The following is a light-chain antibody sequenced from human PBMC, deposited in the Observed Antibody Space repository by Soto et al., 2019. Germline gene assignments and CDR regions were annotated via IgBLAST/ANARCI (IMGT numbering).Light chain of an antibody. CDR3: SSYTSSSNVV. V-gene: IGLV2-14*01. Sequence: QSALTQPASVSGSPGQSITISCTGTSSDVGGYNYVSWYQQHPGKAPKHMIYDVSNRPSGVSNRFSGSKSGNTAALTISGLKAEDEADYYCSSYTSSSNVVFGGGTKLTVL. CDR2: DVS. J-gene: IGLJ2*01. CDR1: SSDVGGYNY.